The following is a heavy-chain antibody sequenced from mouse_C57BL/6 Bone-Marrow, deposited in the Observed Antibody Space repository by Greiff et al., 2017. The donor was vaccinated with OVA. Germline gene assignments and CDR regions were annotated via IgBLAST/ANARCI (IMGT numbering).Heavy chain of an antibody. Sequence: QVQLQQPGAELVRPGSSVKLSCKASGYTFTSYWMHWVKQRPIQGLEWIGNIDPSDSETHYNQKFKDKATLTVDKSSSTAYMQLSSLTSEDSAVYYCAREPIYDGPLDYWGQGTTLTVSS. D-gene: IGHD2-3*01. V-gene: IGHV1-52*01. J-gene: IGHJ2*01. CDR3: AREPIYDGPLDY. CDR1: GYTFTSYW. CDR2: IDPSDSET.